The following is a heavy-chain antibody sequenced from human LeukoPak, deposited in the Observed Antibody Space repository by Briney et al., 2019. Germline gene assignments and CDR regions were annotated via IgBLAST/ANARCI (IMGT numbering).Heavy chain of an antibody. V-gene: IGHV1-69*05. CDR3: AKISLTGYYSDDAFDI. CDR2: IIPIFSTA. J-gene: IGHJ3*02. Sequence: SVKVSCKASGGTFSSYAISWVRQARGQGLEWMGGIIPIFSTANYAQKFQGRVTITTDESTSTAYMELSSLRSEDTAVYYYAKISLTGYYSDDAFDIWGQGTMVTVSS. D-gene: IGHD3-9*01. CDR1: GGTFSSYA.